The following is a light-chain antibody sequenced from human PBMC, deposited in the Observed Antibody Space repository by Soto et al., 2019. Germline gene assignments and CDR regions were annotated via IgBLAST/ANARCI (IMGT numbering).Light chain of an antibody. CDR2: GAS. CDR3: HPYAPSPQT. CDR1: QSVSNY. Sequence: EIVLTQSPGTLSLSPGERATLSCRASQSVSNYLAWYQRKPGQAPRLLIYGASSRATAIPDRFSGSGSGQDFPLAISRLEPEDFALYYYHPYAPSPQTFGPGTQVDIK. J-gene: IGKJ1*01. V-gene: IGKV3-20*01.